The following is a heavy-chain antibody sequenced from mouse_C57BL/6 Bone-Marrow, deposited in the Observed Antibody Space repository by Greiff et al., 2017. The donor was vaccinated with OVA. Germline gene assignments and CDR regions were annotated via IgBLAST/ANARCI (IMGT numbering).Heavy chain of an antibody. Sequence: VQLQQSGPELVKPGASVKISCKASGYTFTDYYINWVKQSHGKSLEWIGDINPNNGGTIYNQKFKGKATLTVDKSSSTAYMELRSLTSEDTAVYYCARRIPRLYYYAMDYWGQGTSVTVSS. CDR3: ARRIPRLYYYAMDY. J-gene: IGHJ4*01. CDR1: GYTFTDYY. D-gene: IGHD2-12*01. CDR2: INPNNGGT. V-gene: IGHV1-18*01.